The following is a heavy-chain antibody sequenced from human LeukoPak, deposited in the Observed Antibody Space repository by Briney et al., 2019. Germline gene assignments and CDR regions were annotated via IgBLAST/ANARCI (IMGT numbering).Heavy chain of an antibody. D-gene: IGHD1-26*01. CDR1: GGSLSSYY. J-gene: IGHJ6*03. V-gene: IGHV4-34*01. CDR3: ARLTWDLPPGGLYYNYYIDV. CDR2: ISHSGGA. Sequence: SETLSRTCAVYGGSLSSYYWTWVRQPPGKGLQWIGEISHSGGANYSPSLKSRVTISLDTSKKQFSLRLTSVTAADTAVYYCARLTWDLPPGGLYYNYYIDVWGKGATVTVSS.